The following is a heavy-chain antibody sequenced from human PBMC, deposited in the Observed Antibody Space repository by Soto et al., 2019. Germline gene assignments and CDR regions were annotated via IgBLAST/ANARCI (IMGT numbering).Heavy chain of an antibody. CDR3: ARGGFYDSSGARNYYYYGMNV. Sequence: QVQLVQSGAEVKKPGASVKVSCKASGYTFTSYGINWVRQAPGQGLEWLGWISAYDGYTNYAQMLQGRVSMTTDTSTQTAYMELRSLRSDDTAMYYCARGGFYDSSGARNYYYYGMNVWGQGTTVTVSS. D-gene: IGHD3-22*01. V-gene: IGHV1-18*01. CDR1: GYTFTSYG. J-gene: IGHJ6*02. CDR2: ISAYDGYT.